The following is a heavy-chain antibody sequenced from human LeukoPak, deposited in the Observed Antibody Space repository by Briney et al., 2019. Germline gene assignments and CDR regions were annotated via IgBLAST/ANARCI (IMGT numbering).Heavy chain of an antibody. V-gene: IGHV4-34*01. CDR3: ARRSGYWGSGY. J-gene: IGHJ4*02. Sequence: PSETLSLTCAVYGGSFSGYYWSWIRQPPGKGLEWIGEINHSGSTNYNPSLKSRVTISVDTSKNQFSLKLSSVTAADTAVYYCARRSGYWGSGYWGQGTLVTVSS. CDR2: INHSGST. CDR1: GGSFSGYY. D-gene: IGHD3-22*01.